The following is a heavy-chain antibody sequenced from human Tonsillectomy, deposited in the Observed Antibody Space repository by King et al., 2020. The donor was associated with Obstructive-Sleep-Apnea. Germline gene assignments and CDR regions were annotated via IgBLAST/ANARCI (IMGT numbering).Heavy chain of an antibody. CDR3: AKGQAFDI. CDR2: ISWDGGST. J-gene: IGHJ3*02. Sequence: VQLVESGGVVVQPGGSLRLSCAASGFTFDDYAMHWARQAPGKGLEWVSLISWDGGSTYYADSVKGRFTISRDNSKSSLYLQMNSLRAEDTALYYCAKGQAFDIWDQGTMVTVSS. CDR1: GFTFDDYA. V-gene: IGHV3-43D*03.